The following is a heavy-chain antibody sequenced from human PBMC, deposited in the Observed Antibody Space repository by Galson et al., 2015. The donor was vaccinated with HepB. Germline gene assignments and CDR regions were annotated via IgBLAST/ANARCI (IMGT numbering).Heavy chain of an antibody. D-gene: IGHD2-15*01. J-gene: IGHJ4*02. CDR2: ISDRGGST. Sequence: SLRLSCAASGFTFSGFAMSWVRQAPGKGLVWVSAISDRGGSTYYADSVKGRFTLSRDNFKKTLYLQMNNLRVDDTAVYYCAKGGGFCTGGSCPYFDSWGQGLLVTVSS. CDR3: AKGGGFCTGGSCPYFDS. CDR1: GFTFSGFA. V-gene: IGHV3-23*01.